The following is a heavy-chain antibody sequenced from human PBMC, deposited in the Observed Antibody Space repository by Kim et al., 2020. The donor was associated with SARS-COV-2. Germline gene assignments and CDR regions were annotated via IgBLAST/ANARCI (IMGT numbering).Heavy chain of an antibody. V-gene: IGHV2-70*01. CDR3: ARGRYYYDF. J-gene: IGHJ4*02. Sequence: GDKNYSTSLKTRLTISKDTSKNQVVLTMTKMDPVDTATYYCARGRYYYDFWGQGTLVTVSS. CDR2: GDK.